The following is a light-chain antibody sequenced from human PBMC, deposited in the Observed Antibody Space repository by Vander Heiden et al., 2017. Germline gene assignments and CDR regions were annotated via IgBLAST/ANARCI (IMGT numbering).Light chain of an antibody. J-gene: IGLJ2*01. Sequence: QPVLTQSPPASASLGDSVRLTCTLSGGHDTYAIAWHQQQAEKGPRFLMKVNVDGSHSKGDGTPDRFSVSRSGAEFYLTISRLQSEDEADYYCQTWTPGMVFGGGTKLTVL. CDR3: QTWTPGMV. V-gene: IGLV4-69*02. CDR1: GGHDTYA. CDR2: VNVDGSH.